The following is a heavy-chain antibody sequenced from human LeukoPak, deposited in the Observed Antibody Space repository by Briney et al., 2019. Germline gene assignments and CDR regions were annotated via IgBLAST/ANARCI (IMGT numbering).Heavy chain of an antibody. Sequence: PGGSLRFSCAASGFTFSSYGMHWVRQAPGKGLEWVAVISYDGSIKYYADSVKGRFTISRDNSKNTLYLQMNSLRAEDTAVYYCANDCSSTSCYAPLWGQGTLVTVSS. CDR2: ISYDGSIK. V-gene: IGHV3-30*18. CDR1: GFTFSSYG. CDR3: ANDCSSTSCYAPL. J-gene: IGHJ4*02. D-gene: IGHD2-2*01.